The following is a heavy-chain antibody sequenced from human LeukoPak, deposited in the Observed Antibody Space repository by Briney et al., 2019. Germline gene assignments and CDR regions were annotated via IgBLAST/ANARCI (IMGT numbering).Heavy chain of an antibody. Sequence: SETLSLSCTVSGGSISSSFCYWVWIRQPPGKGLQWIGSIYYSGSTYYNPPLKSRVTISVDTSKNQFSLKLSSVTAADTAVYYCARHRASDRAFDIWGQGTMVTVSP. CDR1: GGSISSSFCY. D-gene: IGHD5-24*01. CDR3: ARHRASDRAFDI. J-gene: IGHJ3*02. CDR2: IYYSGST. V-gene: IGHV4-39*01.